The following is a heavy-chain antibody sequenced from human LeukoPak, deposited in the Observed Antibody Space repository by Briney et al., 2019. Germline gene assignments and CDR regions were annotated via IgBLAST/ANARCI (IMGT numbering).Heavy chain of an antibody. J-gene: IGHJ6*03. Sequence: SETLSLTCTVSGGSISNYYWSWIRQPPGKGLEWIGYIYYSGSTNYNPSLKSRVTISVDTSKNQFSLKLSSVTAADTAVYYCARGDTAMENYYYYYYMDVWGKGTTVTISS. CDR3: ARGDTAMENYYYYYYMDV. CDR2: IYYSGST. D-gene: IGHD5-18*01. CDR1: GGSISNYY. V-gene: IGHV4-59*01.